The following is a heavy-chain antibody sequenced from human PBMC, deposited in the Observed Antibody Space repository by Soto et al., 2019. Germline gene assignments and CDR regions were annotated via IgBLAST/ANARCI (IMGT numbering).Heavy chain of an antibody. V-gene: IGHV3-66*01. D-gene: IGHD3-10*01. J-gene: IGHJ4*02. CDR3: ARGGRHGPESGYYDS. CDR2: IYSDGNT. CDR1: EVTVSSNY. Sequence: GGSLRLSCVASEVTVSSNYMSWVRQVPGKRPEWVSVIYSDGNTFYAESVKGRFTISRDNSKNTLYLQMNSLRAEDTAVYYCARGGRHGPESGYYDSWGQGSLVTVSS.